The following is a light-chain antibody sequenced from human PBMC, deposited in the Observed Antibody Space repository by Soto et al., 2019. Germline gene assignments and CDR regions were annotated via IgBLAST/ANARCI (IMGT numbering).Light chain of an antibody. CDR1: QGISSY. CDR3: QHLDSYST. Sequence: DIQLTQSQSFLSASVGDRVTITCRASQGISSYLAWYQQKPGKAPKLLIYAASTLQSGVPSRFSGSGSGTEFTLTISSLQPEDFATYYCQHLDSYSTFGQGTRLEIK. CDR2: AAS. V-gene: IGKV1-9*01. J-gene: IGKJ5*01.